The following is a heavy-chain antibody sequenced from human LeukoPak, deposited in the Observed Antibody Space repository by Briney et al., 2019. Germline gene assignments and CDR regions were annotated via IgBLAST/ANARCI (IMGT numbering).Heavy chain of an antibody. Sequence: SVPQTLLCAVYVEFYKRYYERCMPQPPGKGVEGLGEKNHSGSTNYDPSLKSRVTISVDTSKNQFSLKLSSVTAADTAVYYCAIHIVVVTAAKKKNWCYPTGPGNPFTVSS. D-gene: IGHD2-2*01. CDR1: VEFYKRYY. V-gene: IGHV4-34*01. J-gene: IGHJ5*02. CDR3: AIHIVVVTAAKKKNWCYP. CDR2: KNHSGST.